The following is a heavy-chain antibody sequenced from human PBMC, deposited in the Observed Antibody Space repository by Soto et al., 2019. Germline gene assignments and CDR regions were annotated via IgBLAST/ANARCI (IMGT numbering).Heavy chain of an antibody. CDR3: ANAWSAAAGTRSYYCYGIDV. V-gene: IGHV3-30*18. D-gene: IGHD6-13*01. CDR1: GFTFSSYG. Sequence: QVQLVESGGGVVQPGRSLRLSCAASGFTFSSYGMHWVRQAPGKGLEWVAVISYDGSNKFYADSVKGRFTISRDNSENAMYLQRNGLRAEDTAVYYCANAWSAAAGTRSYYCYGIDVWGRGTTGTF. J-gene: IGHJ6*01. CDR2: ISYDGSNK.